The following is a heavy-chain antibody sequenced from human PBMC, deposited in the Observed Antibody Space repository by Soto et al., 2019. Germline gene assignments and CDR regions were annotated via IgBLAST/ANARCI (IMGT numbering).Heavy chain of an antibody. Sequence: QVQLVQSGAEVKKPGASVKVSCKTSGYTFTSYGISWVRQAPGQGLEWMGWISVNNGKTDYAQNLQGRVTMTTDTSTNTVYMELRSLRSDDTAVYYRARDRSTSDVWGQGTTVTVSS. CDR2: ISVNNGKT. CDR3: ARDRSTSDV. J-gene: IGHJ6*02. D-gene: IGHD2-2*01. CDR1: GYTFTSYG. V-gene: IGHV1-18*01.